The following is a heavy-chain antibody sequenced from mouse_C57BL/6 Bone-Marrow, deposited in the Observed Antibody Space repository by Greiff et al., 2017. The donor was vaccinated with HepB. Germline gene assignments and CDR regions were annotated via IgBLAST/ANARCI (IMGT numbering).Heavy chain of an antibody. V-gene: IGHV1-69*01. J-gene: IGHJ2*01. CDR3: ARTVSFDY. CDR1: GYTFTSYW. CDR2: IDPSDSYT. D-gene: IGHD1-1*01. Sequence: VQLQQPGAELVMPGASVKLSCKASGYTFTSYWMHWVKQRPGAGLEWIGEIDPSDSYTNYNQKFKGKSTLTVDKSSSTTYMQLSSLTSEDSAVYYCARTVSFDYWGQGSTLTFSS.